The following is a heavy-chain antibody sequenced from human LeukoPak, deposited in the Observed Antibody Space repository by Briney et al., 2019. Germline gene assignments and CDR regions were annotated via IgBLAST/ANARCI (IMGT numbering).Heavy chain of an antibody. Sequence: GGSLRLSCAASGFTFSSYSMNWVCQAPGKGLEWVSSISSSSSYIYYADSVKGRFTISRDNAKNSLYLQMNSLRAEDTAVYYCARDHGGTFDYWGQGTLVTVSS. V-gene: IGHV3-21*01. J-gene: IGHJ4*02. D-gene: IGHD4-23*01. CDR3: ARDHGGTFDY. CDR1: GFTFSSYS. CDR2: ISSSSSYI.